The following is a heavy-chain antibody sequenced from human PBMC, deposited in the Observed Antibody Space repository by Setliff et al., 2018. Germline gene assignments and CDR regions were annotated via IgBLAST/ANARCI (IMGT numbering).Heavy chain of an antibody. CDR3: ARDHVYGSQYYYYYYGMDV. V-gene: IGHV3-7*01. CDR1: GFTFSRYW. J-gene: IGHJ6*02. D-gene: IGHD3-10*01. CDR2: IKQDGSEK. Sequence: AGSLRLSCAASGFTFSRYWMSWVRQAPGKGLEWVANIKQDGSEKYYVDSVEGRFTISRDNAKNSLYLQMNSLRAEDTAVYYCARDHVYGSQYYYYYYGMDVWGQGTTVTVSS.